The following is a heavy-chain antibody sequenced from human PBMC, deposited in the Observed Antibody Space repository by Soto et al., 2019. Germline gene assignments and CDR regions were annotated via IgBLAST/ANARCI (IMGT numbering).Heavy chain of an antibody. CDR3: VHSSPLPDDDHSYDYADWYFDL. CDR1: GFSLSTSGVG. Sequence: QITLKESGPTLVKPTQTLTLTFTFSGFSLSTSGVGVGWIRQPPGKALEWLALIYWNDDKRYSPSLKSRLNNTTDTSTNQVALTMTNRDPVDTATYYCVHSSPLPDDDHSYDYADWYFDLWGRGTLVTVS. V-gene: IGHV2-5*01. J-gene: IGHJ2*01. D-gene: IGHD3-16*01. CDR2: IYWNDDK.